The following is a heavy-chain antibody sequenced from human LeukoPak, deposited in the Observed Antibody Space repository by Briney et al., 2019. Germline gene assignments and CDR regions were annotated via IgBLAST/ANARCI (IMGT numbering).Heavy chain of an antibody. D-gene: IGHD4-23*01. J-gene: IGHJ4*02. CDR1: VGTFRSYD. CDR3: ARGGFSGRGVVTGTLDY. V-gene: IGHV1-69*01. CDR2: IIPIFGTA. Sequence: SVKVSCQASVGTFRSYDIRWVRPAPGQGLAWMGGIIPIFGTANYAQKFQDRARSNADGSTRTAYMELSSLRSEDTAVYYCARGGFSGRGVVTGTLDYWGQGTLVTVSS.